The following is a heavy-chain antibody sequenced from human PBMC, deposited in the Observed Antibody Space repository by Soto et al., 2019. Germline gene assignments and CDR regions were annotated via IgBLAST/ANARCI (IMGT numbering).Heavy chain of an antibody. CDR3: ARDQTGPVPLVVPAATMDY. Sequence: GGSLRLSCAASGFTFSSYSMNWVRQAPGKGLEWVSYISSSSSTIYYADSVKGRFTISRDNAKNSLYLQMNSLRAEDTAVYYCARDQTGPVPLVVPAATMDYWGQGTLVTVSS. D-gene: IGHD2-2*01. J-gene: IGHJ4*02. CDR2: ISSSSSTI. V-gene: IGHV3-48*01. CDR1: GFTFSSYS.